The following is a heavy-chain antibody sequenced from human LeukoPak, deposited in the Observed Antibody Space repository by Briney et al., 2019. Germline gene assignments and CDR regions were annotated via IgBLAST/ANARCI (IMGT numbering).Heavy chain of an antibody. Sequence: PGGSLRLSCAASGFTFSNSWMTWVRQAPGKGREGVANIKEDGSETYYVESVRGRFSISRDNAENSVYLERNSLRAEDTAVYYCATYSILNAREFRYWGQGTLVTVTS. CDR1: GFTFSNSW. V-gene: IGHV3-7*01. J-gene: IGHJ1*01. CDR3: ATYSILNAREFRY. D-gene: IGHD4-11*01. CDR2: IKEDGSET.